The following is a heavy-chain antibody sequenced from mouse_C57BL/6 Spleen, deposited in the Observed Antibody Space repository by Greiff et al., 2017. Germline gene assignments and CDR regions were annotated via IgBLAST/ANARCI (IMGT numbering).Heavy chain of an antibody. Sequence: VQLQQSGPGLVQPSQSLSITCTVSGFSLTSYGVHWVRQSPGKGLEWLGVIWSGGSTDYNAAFISRLSISKDNSKSQVFFKMNSLQADDTAIYYCARYGNYGGFAYWGQGTLVTVSA. D-gene: IGHD2-1*01. J-gene: IGHJ3*01. CDR2: IWSGGST. V-gene: IGHV2-2*01. CDR1: GFSLTSYG. CDR3: ARYGNYGGFAY.